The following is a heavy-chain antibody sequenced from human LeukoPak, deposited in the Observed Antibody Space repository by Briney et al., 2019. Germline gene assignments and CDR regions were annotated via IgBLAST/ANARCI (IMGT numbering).Heavy chain of an antibody. CDR1: GYTFTSYA. Sequence: ASVTVSCKASGYTFTSYAMHWVRQAPGQRLEWMGWINAGNGSTKYSQKFQGRVTITRDTSASTAYMELSSLRSEDTAVYYCARDRKSCTNGVCYRNAVDYWGQGTLVTVSS. CDR2: INAGNGST. J-gene: IGHJ4*02. V-gene: IGHV1-3*01. D-gene: IGHD2-8*01. CDR3: ARDRKSCTNGVCYRNAVDY.